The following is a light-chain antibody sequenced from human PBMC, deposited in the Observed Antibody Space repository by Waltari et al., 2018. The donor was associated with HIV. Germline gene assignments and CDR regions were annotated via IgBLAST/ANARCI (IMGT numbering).Light chain of an antibody. V-gene: IGLV2-14*03. CDR3: SSYSRSNTLV. CDR2: GVS. J-gene: IGLJ1*01. CDR1: SSDGGDYNS. Sequence: QSALTQPASVSGSQGQSVTISCTGASSDGGDYNSVSWYQQHPDKAPTLIIYGVSDRPSGISDRFSGSKSGNTASLTISGLQAGDDADYYCSSYSRSNTLVFGTGTKVTVL.